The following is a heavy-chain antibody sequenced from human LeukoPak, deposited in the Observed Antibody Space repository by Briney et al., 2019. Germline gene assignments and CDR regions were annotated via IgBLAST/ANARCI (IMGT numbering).Heavy chain of an antibody. D-gene: IGHD2-2*01. V-gene: IGHV1-24*01. Sequence: ASVKVSCKVSGYTLTELSMHWVRQAPGKGLEWMGGFDPEDGETIYAQKFQGRVTMTEDTSTDTAYMELSSLRSEDTAVYYCAKFSRGVVPAAVQFDYWGQGTLVTVSS. J-gene: IGHJ4*02. CDR1: GYTLTELS. CDR3: AKFSRGVVPAAVQFDY. CDR2: FDPEDGET.